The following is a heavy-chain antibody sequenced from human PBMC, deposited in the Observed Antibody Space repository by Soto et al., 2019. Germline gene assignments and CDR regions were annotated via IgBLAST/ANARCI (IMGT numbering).Heavy chain of an antibody. CDR3: ARVMSFGVVRSVNYYYYYMDV. D-gene: IGHD3-3*01. CDR2: INHSGST. J-gene: IGHJ6*03. CDR1: GGSFSGYY. Sequence: PSETLSLTCAVYGGSFSGYYWSWIRQPPGKGLEWIGEINHSGSTNYNPSLKSRVTISVDTSKNQFSLKLSSVTAADTAVYYCARVMSFGVVRSVNYYYYYMDVWGKGTTVTVSS. V-gene: IGHV4-34*01.